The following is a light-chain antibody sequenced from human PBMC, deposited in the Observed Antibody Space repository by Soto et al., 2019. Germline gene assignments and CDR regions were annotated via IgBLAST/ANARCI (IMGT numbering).Light chain of an antibody. Sequence: QSALTQPRSVSGSPGQSVTISCTGTSSDVGDYNYVSWYQQHPGKAPKLMIYDVSKRPSGVPDRFSGSKSDNTASLTISGLQAEDEADYYCCSFARSYTGVFGTGTKLTVL. J-gene: IGLJ1*01. CDR3: CSFARSYTGV. CDR2: DVS. V-gene: IGLV2-11*01. CDR1: SSDVGDYNY.